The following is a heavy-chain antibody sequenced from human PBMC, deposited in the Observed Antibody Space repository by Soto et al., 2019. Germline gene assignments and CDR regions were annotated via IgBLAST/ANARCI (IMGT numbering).Heavy chain of an antibody. CDR2: IDPSDSYT. CDR1: GYSFTSYW. J-gene: IGHJ6*02. Sequence: GESLKISCKGSGYSFTSYWISWVRQMPGKGLEWMGSIDPSDSYTNYSPSFQGHVTISADKSISTASLQWSSLKASDTAMYYCAIHPTAAYCRGGSGYSVNTGMDVWSQGTTVTAS. D-gene: IGHD2-15*01. V-gene: IGHV5-10-1*01. CDR3: AIHPTAAYCRGGSGYSVNTGMDV.